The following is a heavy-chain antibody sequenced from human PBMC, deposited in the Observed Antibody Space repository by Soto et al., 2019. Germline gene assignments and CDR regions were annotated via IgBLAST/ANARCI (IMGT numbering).Heavy chain of an antibody. Sequence: TATLSLTCTVSGGSVNSGHYYWNWIRQSPGKGLVWIGYIYYSGSTNYDSSLKRRLSISIDTSRNQFSLKLTSVTAADTAVYYCAREESLLLHDSGKKIDPWGQGILVTVSS. V-gene: IGHV4-61*01. CDR1: GGSVNSGHYY. J-gene: IGHJ5*01. CDR3: AREESLLLHDSGKKIDP. CDR2: IYYSGST. D-gene: IGHD3-10*01.